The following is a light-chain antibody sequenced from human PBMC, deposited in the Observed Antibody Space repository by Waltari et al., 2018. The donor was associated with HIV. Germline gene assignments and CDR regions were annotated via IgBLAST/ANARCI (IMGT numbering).Light chain of an antibody. CDR1: QSVTSY. V-gene: IGKV3-11*01. Sequence: EIVLTQSPAALSLSPGERAALSCRASQSVTSYLAWYHQKPGQAPRLLIYDASRRATGIPARFSGSGSGTDFTLTISSLQPEDSAIYYCQQRSDWHALTFGGGTKVEIK. CDR3: QQRSDWHALT. J-gene: IGKJ4*01. CDR2: DAS.